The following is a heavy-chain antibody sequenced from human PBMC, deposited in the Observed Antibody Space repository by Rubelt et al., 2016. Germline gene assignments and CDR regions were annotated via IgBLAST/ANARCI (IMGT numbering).Heavy chain of an antibody. CDR3: ARDRNWGRSNWYFDL. J-gene: IGHJ2*01. D-gene: IGHD7-27*01. V-gene: IGHV3-33*01. CDR2: VWYDGSNK. CDR1: GLTFSSSA. Sequence: GLTFSSSAMHWVRQAPGKGPEWVAVVWYDGSNKLYADSVKGRFTISRDNSKNMVYLQMNSLRAEDTGVNYCARDRNWGRSNWYFDLWGRGTLVTVSS.